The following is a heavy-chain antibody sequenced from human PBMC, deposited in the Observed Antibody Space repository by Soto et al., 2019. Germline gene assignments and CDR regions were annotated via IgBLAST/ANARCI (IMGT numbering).Heavy chain of an antibody. Sequence: QVQLQESGPGLVKPSETLSLTCAVSGDSISSYYCMWIRQPPGKGLESIGYLYYGRSANYNPSLRXRXTXSXSTSPNHCSLTLRSMTAADTAGYYCALRSMAVVPEYWGQGTLVTVSS. CDR1: GDSISSYY. D-gene: IGHD3-22*01. CDR2: LYYGRSA. V-gene: IGHV4-59*01. J-gene: IGHJ4*02. CDR3: ALRSMAVVPEY.